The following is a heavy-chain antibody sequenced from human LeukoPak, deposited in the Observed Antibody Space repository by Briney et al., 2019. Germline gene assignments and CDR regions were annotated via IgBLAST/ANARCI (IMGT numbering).Heavy chain of an antibody. Sequence: GGSLRLSCAASGFSFGYYAMHWVRQAPGKGLEWVSLITANGDSTYYADSVKGRFTISRDNSKNSLSLQMNSLGTEDTALYYCAKDIEAGTAGFSFDYWGQGTLVAVSS. CDR3: AKDIEAGTAGFSFDY. CDR1: GFSFGYYA. J-gene: IGHJ4*02. D-gene: IGHD2-21*02. V-gene: IGHV3-43*02. CDR2: ITANGDST.